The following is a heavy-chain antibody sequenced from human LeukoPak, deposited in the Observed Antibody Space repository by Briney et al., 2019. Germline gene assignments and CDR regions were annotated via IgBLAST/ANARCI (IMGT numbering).Heavy chain of an antibody. CDR3: AKDWLGIPAYFDY. D-gene: IGHD1-26*01. V-gene: IGHV3-23*01. J-gene: IGHJ4*02. CDR2: ISGSGGST. CDR1: GFAFSSYA. Sequence: GGSLRLSCAASGFAFSSYAMSWVRQAPGKGLEWVSAISGSGGSTYYADSVKGRFTISRDNSKNTLYLQMNSLRAEDTAVYYCAKDWLGIPAYFDYWGQGTLVTVSS.